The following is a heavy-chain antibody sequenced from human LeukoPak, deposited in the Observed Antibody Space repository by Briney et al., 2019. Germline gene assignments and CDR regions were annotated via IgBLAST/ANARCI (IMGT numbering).Heavy chain of an antibody. CDR2: MNPNSGNT. V-gene: IGHV1-8*01. CDR1: GYTFTTHD. D-gene: IGHD3-3*01. CDR3: ARGDVLRFLEWAYYYYGMDV. Sequence: GASVKVSCKASGYTFTTHDINWVRQATGQGLEWMGWMNPNSGNTGYAQKFQGRVTMTRNTSISTAYMELSSLRSEDTAVYYCARGDVLRFLEWAYYYYGMDVWGQGTTVTVSS. J-gene: IGHJ6*02.